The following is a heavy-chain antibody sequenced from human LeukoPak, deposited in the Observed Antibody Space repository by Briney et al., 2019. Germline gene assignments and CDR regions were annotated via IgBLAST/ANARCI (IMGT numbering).Heavy chain of an antibody. V-gene: IGHV3-15*01. J-gene: IGHJ4*02. CDR1: GFTFGSYW. D-gene: IGHD3-10*01. CDR2: IKSKRDGETT. CDR3: TREWYGELPY. Sequence: TGGSLRLSCAASGFTFGSYWMSWVRQAPGKGLEWVGRIKSKRDGETTEYAAPVQGRFTISRDDSGDMLYLQMNTLKTEDTAVYYCTREWYGELPYWGQGTLVTVSS.